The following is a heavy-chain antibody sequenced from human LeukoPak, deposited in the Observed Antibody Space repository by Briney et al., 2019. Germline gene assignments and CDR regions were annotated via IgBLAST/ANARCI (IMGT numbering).Heavy chain of an antibody. D-gene: IGHD2-2*02. V-gene: IGHV3-11*01. CDR1: GFTFSDYY. CDR3: ARDRPYCSNTTCYMRPPDY. J-gene: IGHJ4*02. CDR2: ISSSGSTI. Sequence: GGSLRLSCAASGFTFSDYYMSWIRQAPGEGLEWVSYISSSGSTIYYADSVKGRFTISRDTSKNSLYLQMNSLRAEDTAVYYCARDRPYCSNTTCYMRPPDYRGPGTLVTVSS.